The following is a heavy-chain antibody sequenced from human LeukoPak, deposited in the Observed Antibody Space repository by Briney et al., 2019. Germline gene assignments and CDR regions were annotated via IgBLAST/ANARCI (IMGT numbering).Heavy chain of an antibody. CDR1: GFTFSSYG. CDR3: AKGAYYDILTGYFLDFDY. Sequence: PGGSLRLSCAASGFTFSSYGMHWVRQAPGKGLEWVAVISYDGSNKYYADSVKGRFTISRDNSKNTLCLQMNSLRAEDTAVYYCAKGAYYDILTGYFLDFDYWGQGTLVTVSS. CDR2: ISYDGSNK. D-gene: IGHD3-9*01. V-gene: IGHV3-30*18. J-gene: IGHJ4*02.